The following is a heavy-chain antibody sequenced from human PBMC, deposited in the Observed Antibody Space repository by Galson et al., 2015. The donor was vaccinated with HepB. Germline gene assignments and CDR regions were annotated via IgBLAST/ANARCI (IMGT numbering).Heavy chain of an antibody. V-gene: IGHV1-69*13. CDR1: GGTFSSYA. CDR3: AREAAAGKGKGLYYYYGMDV. D-gene: IGHD6-13*01. CDR2: IIPIFGTA. J-gene: IGHJ6*02. Sequence: SVKVSCKASGGTFSSYAISWVRQAPGQGLEWMGGIIPIFGTANYAQKFQGRVTITADESTSTAYMELSSLRSEDTAVYYCAREAAAGKGKGLYYYYGMDVWGQGTTVTVSS.